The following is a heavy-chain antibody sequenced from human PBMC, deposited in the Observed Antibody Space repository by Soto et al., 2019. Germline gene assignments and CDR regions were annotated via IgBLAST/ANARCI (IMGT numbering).Heavy chain of an antibody. V-gene: IGHV5-51*01. CDR1: GYSFTSYW. CDR2: IYPGDSDT. D-gene: IGHD2-8*01. Sequence: GESLKISCKGSGYSFTSYWIGWVRQMPGKGLEWMGIIYPGDSDTRYSPSFQGQVTISADKSISTAYLQWSSLKAPDTAMYYCARLVYAIGPPYGVDVWGQGTTVTVSS. J-gene: IGHJ6*02. CDR3: ARLVYAIGPPYGVDV.